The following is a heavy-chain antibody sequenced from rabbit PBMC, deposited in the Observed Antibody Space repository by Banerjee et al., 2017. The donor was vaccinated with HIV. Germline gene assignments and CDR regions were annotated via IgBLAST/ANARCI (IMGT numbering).Heavy chain of an antibody. D-gene: IGHD4-1*01. CDR2: IDPIFGIT. J-gene: IGHJ4*01. CDR3: ARDLDDVIGWNFGW. Sequence: QEQLEESGGGLVKPEGSLTLTCKASGFPFSNKAVMCWVRQAPGKGLEWIGYIDPIFGITYFANWVNGRFTISSHNAQNTLFLQLNSLTAADTATYFCARDLDDVIGWNFGWWGPGTLVTVS. V-gene: IGHV1S47*01. CDR1: GFPFSNKA.